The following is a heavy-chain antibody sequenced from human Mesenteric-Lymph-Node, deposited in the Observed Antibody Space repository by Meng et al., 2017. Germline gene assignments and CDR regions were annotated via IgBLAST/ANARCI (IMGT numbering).Heavy chain of an antibody. CDR3: ARGFLSFVRVFDY. J-gene: IGHJ4*02. V-gene: IGHV4-30-4*01. Sequence: QVQLQEAGPGLGKPSPTLSLTCSVSGGSISSGDSYWSWIRQPPGKGLEWIGEINHSGSTNYNPSLKSRVTISVDTSKNQFSLKLSSVTAADTAVYYCARGFLSFVRVFDYWGQGTLVTVSS. D-gene: IGHD2/OR15-2a*01. CDR1: GGSISSGDSY. CDR2: INHSGST.